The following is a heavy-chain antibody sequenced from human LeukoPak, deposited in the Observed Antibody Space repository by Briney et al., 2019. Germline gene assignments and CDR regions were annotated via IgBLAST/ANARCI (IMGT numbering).Heavy chain of an antibody. CDR1: GLTVSTNH. CDR3: TKSGPPDPY. V-gene: IGHV3-53*01. Sequence: PGGSLRLSCAASGLTVSTNHMSWVRQALGEGLEWVSVIYSGAGTNYADSAKGRFTISRDNSKNMLYLQMNSLRVEDTAMHYCTKSGPPDPYWGQGTMVTVSS. J-gene: IGHJ3*01. CDR2: IYSGAGT.